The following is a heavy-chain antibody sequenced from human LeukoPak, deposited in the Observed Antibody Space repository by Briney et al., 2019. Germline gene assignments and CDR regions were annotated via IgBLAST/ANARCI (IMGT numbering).Heavy chain of an antibody. D-gene: IGHD3-10*01. CDR3: TTGPNNYYGSGSYSDAFDI. Sequence: GGSLRLSCAASGFTFSNAWMSWVRQAPGKGLEWVGRIKSKTDGGTTDYAAPVKGRFTISRDDSKNTLYLQMNSLKTEDTAVYYCTTGPNNYYGSGSYSDAFDIWGQGTMVTVSS. V-gene: IGHV3-15*01. J-gene: IGHJ3*02. CDR2: IKSKTDGGTT. CDR1: GFTFSNAW.